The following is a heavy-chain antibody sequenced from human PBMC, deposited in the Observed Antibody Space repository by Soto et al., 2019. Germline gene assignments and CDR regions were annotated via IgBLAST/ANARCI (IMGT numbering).Heavy chain of an antibody. CDR1: GFTFSSYG. J-gene: IGHJ6*01. CDR2: ISYDGSNK. D-gene: IGHD6-13*01. V-gene: IGHV3-30*18. Sequence: QVQLVESGGGVVQPGRSLRLSCAASGFTFSSYGMHWVRQAPGKGLEWVAVISYDGSNKYYADSVTGRFTISRDNSKNTLYLQMNSLRAEDTAVYYCAKTLYSSSWSPPRDYYYGMDVW. CDR3: AKTLYSSSWSPPRDYYYGMDV.